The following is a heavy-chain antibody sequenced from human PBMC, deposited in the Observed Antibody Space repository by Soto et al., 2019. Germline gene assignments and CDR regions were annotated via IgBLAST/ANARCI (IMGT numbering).Heavy chain of an antibody. J-gene: IGHJ4*02. Sequence: ASVKVSCKASGYTFTGYYMHWVRRAPGQGLEWMGWINPNSGGTNYAQKFQGRVTMTRDTSISTAYMELSRLRSDDTAVYYCASPRTYYYDSSGYPSPDFDYWGQGTLVTVSS. D-gene: IGHD3-22*01. CDR3: ASPRTYYYDSSGYPSPDFDY. V-gene: IGHV1-2*02. CDR2: INPNSGGT. CDR1: GYTFTGYY.